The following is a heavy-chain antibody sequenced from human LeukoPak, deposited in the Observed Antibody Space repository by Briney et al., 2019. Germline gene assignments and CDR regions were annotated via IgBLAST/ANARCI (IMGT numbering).Heavy chain of an antibody. D-gene: IGHD6-6*01. Sequence: ASVKVSCKASGYTFTSYAISWVRQAPGQGLEWMGRIIPILGIANYAQKFQGRVTITADESTSTAYMELSSLRSEDTAVYYCARDAEYSSSSWVYWGQGTLVTVSS. J-gene: IGHJ4*02. CDR2: IIPILGIA. V-gene: IGHV1-69*04. CDR1: GYTFTSYA. CDR3: ARDAEYSSSSWVY.